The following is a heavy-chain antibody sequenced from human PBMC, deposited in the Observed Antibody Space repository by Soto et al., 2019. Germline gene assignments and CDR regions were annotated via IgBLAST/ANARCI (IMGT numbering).Heavy chain of an antibody. CDR2: IYYSGST. CDR3: ARHPGGYCRSSSCYTGGFFDY. V-gene: IGHV4-39*01. D-gene: IGHD2-2*02. Sequence: SETLSLTCTVSGGSISSSSYYWGWIRQPPGKGLEWIGSIYYSGSTYYNPSLKSRVTISVDTSKNQFSLTLSSVTAADTAVYYCARHPGGYCRSSSCYTGGFFDYWGQGTLVTVSS. J-gene: IGHJ4*02. CDR1: GGSISSSSYY.